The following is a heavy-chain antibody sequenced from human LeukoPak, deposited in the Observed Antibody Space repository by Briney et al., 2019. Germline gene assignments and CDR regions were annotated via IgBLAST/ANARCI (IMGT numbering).Heavy chain of an antibody. CDR3: TRPFFGVAPTGVDY. CDR1: GFTFSGSA. V-gene: IGHV3-73*01. J-gene: IGHJ4*02. Sequence: GGSLRLSCAASGFTFSGSAFHWVRQASGKGLEWVGRIRSKPNSYATAYAASVKGRFTISRDESKNTAYLQMNSLKTEDTAVYYCTRPFFGVAPTGVDYWGQGTLVTVSS. D-gene: IGHD3-3*01. CDR2: IRSKPNSYAT.